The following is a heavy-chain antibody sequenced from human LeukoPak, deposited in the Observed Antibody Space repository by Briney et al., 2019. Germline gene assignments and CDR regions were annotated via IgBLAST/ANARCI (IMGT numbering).Heavy chain of an antibody. D-gene: IGHD3-16*01. Sequence: SETLSLTCTVSGGSISSYYWSWIRQPPGKGLEWIGYIYYSGSTNYNPSLKSRVAISVDTSKKQFSLKLTSVTVADTAVYYCARETSQKGAHYMDVWGKGTTVTISS. V-gene: IGHV4-59*01. CDR2: IYYSGST. J-gene: IGHJ6*03. CDR3: ARETSQKGAHYMDV. CDR1: GGSISSYY.